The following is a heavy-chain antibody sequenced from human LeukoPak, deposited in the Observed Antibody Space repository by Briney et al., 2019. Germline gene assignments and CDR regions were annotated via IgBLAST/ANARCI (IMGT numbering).Heavy chain of an antibody. J-gene: IGHJ3*02. CDR2: ISSSGLTI. CDR3: ARGDRAMKHDAFDI. CDR1: GFTFSDYH. Sequence: PGGSLRLSCAASGFTFSDYHMNWIRRAPGKGLEWVSYISSSGLTIYLADSVKGRFTISRDNAKNSLFLQMNSLRAEDTAVYYCARGDRAMKHDAFDIWGQGTMVTVSS. D-gene: IGHD5-18*01. V-gene: IGHV3-11*01.